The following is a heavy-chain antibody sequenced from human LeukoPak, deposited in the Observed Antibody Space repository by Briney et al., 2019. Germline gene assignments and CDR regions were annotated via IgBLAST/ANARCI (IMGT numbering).Heavy chain of an antibody. V-gene: IGHV3-21*01. D-gene: IGHD6-19*01. CDR1: GFTFSSYS. J-gene: IGHJ4*02. Sequence: PGGSLRLSCVASGFTFSSYSMNWVRQAPGNGLEWASSISSSSSYIYYADSVKGRFTISRDNAKNSLYLQMNSLRAEDTAVYYCARVGIIAVVDYWGQGTLVTVSS. CDR3: ARVGIIAVVDY. CDR2: ISSSSSYI.